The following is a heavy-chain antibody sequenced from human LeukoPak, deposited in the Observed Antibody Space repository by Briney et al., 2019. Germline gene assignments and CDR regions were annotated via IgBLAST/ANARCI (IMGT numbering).Heavy chain of an antibody. CDR3: TKGGGGYIDY. Sequence: GGSLRLSCAASGFTFSSYAMSWVRRAPGKGLEWVSAVTGSASSTYYADSVKGRFTIFRDDSKNTLYLQMNSLRVDDTAVYYCTKGGGGYIDYWGQGTLVAVSS. J-gene: IGHJ4*02. D-gene: IGHD2-15*01. CDR2: VTGSASST. V-gene: IGHV3-23*01. CDR1: GFTFSSYA.